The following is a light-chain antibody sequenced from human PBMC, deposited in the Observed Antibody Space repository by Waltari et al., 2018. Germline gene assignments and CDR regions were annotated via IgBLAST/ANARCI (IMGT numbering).Light chain of an antibody. CDR1: SSDVGGYNY. Sequence: QSALTQPPSASGSPGQSVTIPCTGTSSDVGGYNYVSWYQQHPGKAPKLMIYEVSKRPSGVPDRFSGSKSGNTASLTVSGLQAEDEADYYCSSYGGSSNLVFGGGTKLTVL. CDR3: SSYGGSSNLV. V-gene: IGLV2-8*01. J-gene: IGLJ2*01. CDR2: EVS.